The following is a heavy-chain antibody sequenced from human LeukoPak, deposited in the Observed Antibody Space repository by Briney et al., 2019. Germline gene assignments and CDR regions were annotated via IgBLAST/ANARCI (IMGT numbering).Heavy chain of an antibody. Sequence: PGGSLRLSCAASGFTFDDYAMHWVRQAPGKGLEWVSGISWNSGSIGYADSVKGRFTTSRDNAKNSLYLQMNSLRAEDTALYYCARAGSSGRVYYFDYWGQGTLVTVSS. J-gene: IGHJ4*02. V-gene: IGHV3-9*01. CDR2: ISWNSGSI. CDR1: GFTFDDYA. CDR3: ARAGSSGRVYYFDY. D-gene: IGHD1-26*01.